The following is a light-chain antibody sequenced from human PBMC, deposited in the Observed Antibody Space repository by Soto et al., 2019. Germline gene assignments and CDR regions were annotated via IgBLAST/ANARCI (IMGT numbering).Light chain of an antibody. Sequence: LPQAPCSLSMSPAPCACLPGRDSQSVRSNYLAWYQQKPGQAPRLLIYGASSRATGIPDRFSGSGSGTDFTLTISRLEPEDLAVYYCQQYHTSPLMFGQGTKVDIK. V-gene: IGKV3-20*01. CDR2: GAS. CDR3: QQYHTSPLM. J-gene: IGKJ1*01. CDR1: QSVRSNY.